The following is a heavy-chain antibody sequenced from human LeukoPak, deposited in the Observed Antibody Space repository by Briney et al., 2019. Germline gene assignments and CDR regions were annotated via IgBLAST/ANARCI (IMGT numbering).Heavy chain of an antibody. D-gene: IGHD5-24*01. V-gene: IGHV3-7*03. CDR2: IKQDGSEK. J-gene: IGHJ4*02. Sequence: GGSLRLSCAASGFTFSSYWMSWVRQAPGKGLEWVANIKQDGSEKYYVDSVKGRFTISRDNAKNSLYLQMNSLRAEDTAVYYCAREISSDKDGYSYFDYWGQGTLVTVSS. CDR1: GFTFSSYW. CDR3: AREISSDKDGYSYFDY.